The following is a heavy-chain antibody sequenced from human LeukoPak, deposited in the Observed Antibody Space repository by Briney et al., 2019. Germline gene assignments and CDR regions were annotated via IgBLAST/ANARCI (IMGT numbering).Heavy chain of an antibody. D-gene: IGHD3-22*01. CDR3: ARGRRPTYYYDSSGNRDAFDI. CDR2: ISSSSSTI. Sequence: GGSLRLSCAASGFTFSSYSMNWVRQAPGKGLEWVSYISSSSSTIYYADSVKGRLTISRDNAKNSLYLQMNSLRDEDTAVYYCARGRRPTYYYDSSGNRDAFDIWGQGTMVTVSS. V-gene: IGHV3-48*02. CDR1: GFTFSSYS. J-gene: IGHJ3*02.